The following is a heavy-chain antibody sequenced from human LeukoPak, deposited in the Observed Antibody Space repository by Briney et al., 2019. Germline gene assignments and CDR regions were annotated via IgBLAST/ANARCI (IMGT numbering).Heavy chain of an antibody. J-gene: IGHJ6*02. D-gene: IGHD5-12*01. CDR3: AKVDSGNNPTYYYGMDV. V-gene: IGHV3-23*01. CDR1: GFTFGSYA. CDR2: ISGSGGST. Sequence: PGGSLRLSCAASGFTFGSYAMSWVRQAPGKGLEWVSAISGSGGSTYYADSVKGRFTISRDNSKNTLYLQMNSLRAEDTAVYYCAKVDSGNNPTYYYGMDVWGQGTTVTVSS.